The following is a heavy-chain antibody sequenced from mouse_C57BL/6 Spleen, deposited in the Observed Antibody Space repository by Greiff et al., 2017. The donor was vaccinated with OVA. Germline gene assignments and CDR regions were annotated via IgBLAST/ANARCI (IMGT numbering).Heavy chain of an antibody. V-gene: IGHV1-15*01. CDR3: TRSGITTVVAEFDY. CDR2: IDPETGGT. CDR1: GYTFTDYE. Sequence: QVQLKQSGAELVRPGASVTLSCKASGYTFTDYEMHWVKQTPVHGLEWIGAIDPETGGTAYNQKFKGKAILTADKSSSTAYMELRSLTSECSAVYYGTRSGITTVVAEFDYWGQGTILTVSS. D-gene: IGHD1-1*01. J-gene: IGHJ2*01.